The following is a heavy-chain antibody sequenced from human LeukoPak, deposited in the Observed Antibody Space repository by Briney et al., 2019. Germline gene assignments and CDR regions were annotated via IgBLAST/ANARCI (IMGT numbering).Heavy chain of an antibody. J-gene: IGHJ4*02. CDR1: GLTFSSYA. D-gene: IGHD3-9*01. V-gene: IGHV3-66*04. Sequence: GRSLRLSCAASGLTFSSYATHWVRQAPGKGLERDSLLYSGGATFYADSVKGRFIISRENSKNTLWLQMNSLRAEDTAVYYCARRHYNVLTGPFDYWGQGTLVTVSS. CDR2: LYSGGAT. CDR3: ARRHYNVLTGPFDY.